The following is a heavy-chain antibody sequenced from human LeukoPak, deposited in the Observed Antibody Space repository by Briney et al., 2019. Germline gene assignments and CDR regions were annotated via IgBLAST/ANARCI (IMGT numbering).Heavy chain of an antibody. CDR3: AKVLSRGCYRIQFCLDY. D-gene: IGHD2-15*01. Sequence: PGGSLRLSCAVSGFTFSHYAMTWVRQAPGKGLEWVSAISGTGDNTNYADSVKGRFTISRDNSKNTLYLQMNSLRAEDTAVYYCAKVLSRGCYRIQFCLDYCGQGSLVTVSS. CDR2: ISGTGDNT. V-gene: IGHV3-23*01. J-gene: IGHJ4*02. CDR1: GFTFSHYA.